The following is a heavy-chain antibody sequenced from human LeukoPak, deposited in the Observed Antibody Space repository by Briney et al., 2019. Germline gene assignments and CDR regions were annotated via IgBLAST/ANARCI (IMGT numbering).Heavy chain of an antibody. D-gene: IGHD5-18*01. Sequence: SVKVSCKASGGTFSSYAISWVRQAPGQGLEWMGGIIPIFGTANYAQKFQGRVAITADESTSTAYMELSSLRSEDTAVYYCARDAREGYSYGGTFDYWGQGTLVTVSS. V-gene: IGHV1-69*13. CDR1: GGTFSSYA. CDR2: IIPIFGTA. J-gene: IGHJ4*02. CDR3: ARDAREGYSYGGTFDY.